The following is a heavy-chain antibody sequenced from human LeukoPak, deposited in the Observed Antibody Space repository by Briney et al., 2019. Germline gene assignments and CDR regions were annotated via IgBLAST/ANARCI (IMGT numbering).Heavy chain of an antibody. CDR2: IYPGDSDT. CDR1: GYSFTSYW. V-gene: IGHV5-51*01. CDR3: ARWEHYCSSTSCYRGYFDY. Sequence: GESLKISCKGSGYSFTSYWIGWVRQMPGKGLEWMGIIYPGDSDTRYSPSFQGQVTISADKSISTAYLQWNSLKASDTAMYYCARWEHYCSSTSCYRGYFDYWGQGTLVTVSS. J-gene: IGHJ4*02. D-gene: IGHD2-2*01.